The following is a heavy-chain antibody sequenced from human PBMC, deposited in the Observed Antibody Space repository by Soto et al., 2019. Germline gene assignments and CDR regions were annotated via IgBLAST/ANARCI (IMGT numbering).Heavy chain of an antibody. D-gene: IGHD3-22*01. V-gene: IGHV3-30-3*01. Sequence: GGSLRLSCAAPGFNFNIHALHWIRQAPGEGLEWVAVMSPGGNNQYYADSVKGRFTISRDTSKSTLYLQMTGLRPEDTAVYYCASGAAFYYDTSRYWGQGTLVTVSS. CDR2: MSPGGNNQ. CDR1: GFNFNIHA. J-gene: IGHJ4*02. CDR3: ASGAAFYYDTSRY.